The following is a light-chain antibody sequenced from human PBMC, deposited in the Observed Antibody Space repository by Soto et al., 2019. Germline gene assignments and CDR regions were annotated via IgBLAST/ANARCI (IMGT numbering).Light chain of an antibody. CDR2: GAS. CDR3: QQYYNWPRT. Sequence: IVMTQSPATLSVSLGERAILSCRASQSVSSSLAWYQQKPGQAPRLLIYGASTRATGIPARFSGSGSGTEFTLTISSLQSEDFAVYYCQQYYNWPRTFGQGTNLEIK. J-gene: IGKJ2*01. CDR1: QSVSSS. V-gene: IGKV3-15*01.